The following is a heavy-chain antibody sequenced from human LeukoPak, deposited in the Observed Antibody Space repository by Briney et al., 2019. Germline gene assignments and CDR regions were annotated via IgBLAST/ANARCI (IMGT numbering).Heavy chain of an antibody. J-gene: IGHJ4*02. V-gene: IGHV3-48*01. CDR3: VRDQGAPDY. CDR2: ISGDSSQI. Sequence: GGSLRLSCAAFGFTFSGYAMNWVRQAPGKGLEWISYISGDSSQIFYADSVKGRFTTSRDNAKNSLHLQMSSLRVEDTALYYCVRDQGAPDYWGQGTLLTVSS. D-gene: IGHD1-26*01. CDR1: GFTFSGYA.